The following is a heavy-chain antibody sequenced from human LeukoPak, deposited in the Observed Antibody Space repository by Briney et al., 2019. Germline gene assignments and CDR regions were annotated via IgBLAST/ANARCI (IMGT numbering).Heavy chain of an antibody. V-gene: IGHV4-59*01. CDR2: IYYSGST. D-gene: IGHD1-26*01. J-gene: IGHJ4*02. Sequence: SETLSLTCTVSGGSISSYYWSWIRQPPGKGLEWIGYIYYSGSTNYNPSLKSRVTISVDTSKNQFSLKLSSVTAADTAVYYCARAFKWYFDYWGQGTLVSVSS. CDR3: ARAFKWYFDY. CDR1: GGSISSYY.